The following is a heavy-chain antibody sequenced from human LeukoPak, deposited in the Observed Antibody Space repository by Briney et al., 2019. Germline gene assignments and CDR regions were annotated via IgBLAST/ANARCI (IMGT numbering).Heavy chain of an antibody. D-gene: IGHD6-19*01. Sequence: PGRSLRLSCAASGFTFSSHAMHWVRQAPGKGLEWVAVISYDGSNKYYADSVKGRFTISRDNSKNTLYLQMNSLRAEDTAVYYCARDRIAVARFDYWGQGTLVTVSS. J-gene: IGHJ4*02. V-gene: IGHV3-30-3*01. CDR3: ARDRIAVARFDY. CDR1: GFTFSSHA. CDR2: ISYDGSNK.